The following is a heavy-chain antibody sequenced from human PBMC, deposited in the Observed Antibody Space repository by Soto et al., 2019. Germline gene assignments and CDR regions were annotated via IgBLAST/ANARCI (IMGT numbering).Heavy chain of an antibody. CDR1: GYTFTSYA. CDR2: INAGNGNT. D-gene: IGHD2-2*01. J-gene: IGHJ4*02. V-gene: IGHV1-3*05. CDR3: ARGPGGGASRGDY. Sequence: QVQLVQSGAEEKKPGASVKVSCKASGYTFTSYAMHWVRQAPGQRLEWMGWINAGNGNTKYSQKFQGRVTITRDTSESTAYMELSSLRSEDTAVYYCARGPGGGASRGDYWGQGTLVTVSS.